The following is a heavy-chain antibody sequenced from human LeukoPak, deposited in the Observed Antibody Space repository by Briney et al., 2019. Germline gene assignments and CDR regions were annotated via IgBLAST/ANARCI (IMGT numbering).Heavy chain of an antibody. CDR3: ARHGGSYFYY. CDR2: IYYSGTT. Sequence: SETLSLTCTVSGGSISSYYGSWIRQAPGKGLEWIGYIYYSGTTKYNPSLMSRVTISVDTSKNQFSLRLSSVAAADTAVYYCARHGGSYFYYWGQGTLVTVSS. CDR1: GGSISSYY. J-gene: IGHJ4*02. D-gene: IGHD1-26*01. V-gene: IGHV4-59*08.